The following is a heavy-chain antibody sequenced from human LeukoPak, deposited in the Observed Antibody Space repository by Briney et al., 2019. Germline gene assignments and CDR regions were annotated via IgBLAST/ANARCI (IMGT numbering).Heavy chain of an antibody. CDR2: IIPIFGTA. CDR1: GGTFSSYA. CDR3: AAGQGGVYSGYDTNLDY. D-gene: IGHD5-12*01. J-gene: IGHJ4*02. V-gene: IGHV1-69*13. Sequence: ASVKVSCKASGGTFSSYAISWVRQAPGQGLEWMGGIIPIFGTANYAQKFQGRVTITADESTSTAYMELSSLRSEDTAVYYCAAGQGGVYSGYDTNLDYWGQGTLVTVSS.